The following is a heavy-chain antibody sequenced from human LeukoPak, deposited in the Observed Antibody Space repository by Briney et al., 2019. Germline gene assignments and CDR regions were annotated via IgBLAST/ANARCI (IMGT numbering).Heavy chain of an antibody. J-gene: IGHJ3*02. CDR3: VGELLTAAGTIGAFDI. CDR2: IWPNGGNK. Sequence: PGGSLRLSCAASGFTFSTYGMHWVRQAPGKGLEWVAVIWPNGGNKYHADSVKGRFTISRDNSKSTLFLQMSSLAAEDTAVYYCVGELLTAAGTIGAFDIWGRGTMVTVSS. CDR1: GFTFSTYG. V-gene: IGHV3-33*01. D-gene: IGHD6-13*01.